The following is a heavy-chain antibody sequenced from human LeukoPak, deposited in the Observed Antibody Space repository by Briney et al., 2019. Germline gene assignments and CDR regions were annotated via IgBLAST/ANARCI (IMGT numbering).Heavy chain of an antibody. D-gene: IGHD2-15*01. Sequence: SQTLSLTCAISGDRVSSNSAAWSWIRQSPSRGLEWLGRTYYRSKWYNDYAGSVKSRIIIKSDTSKNQFSLQLNSVTPEDTAVYYCAREEGVVVVTHYYGMDVWGQGTTVTVSS. V-gene: IGHV6-1*01. J-gene: IGHJ6*02. CDR2: TYYRSKWYN. CDR3: AREEGVVVVTHYYGMDV. CDR1: GDRVSSNSAA.